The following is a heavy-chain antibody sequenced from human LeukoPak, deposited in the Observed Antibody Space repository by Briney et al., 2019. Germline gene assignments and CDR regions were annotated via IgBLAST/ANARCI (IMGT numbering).Heavy chain of an antibody. CDR3: ARGSLIVGATNLDY. D-gene: IGHD1-26*01. CDR1: GGSVRSYY. V-gene: IGHV4-4*07. Sequence: PSETLSLTCTVSGGSVRSYYWSWIRQPAGKGLEWIGQIYTSGTSNYNPSLKSRLTMSVDTSKNQVSLKLSSVTAADTAVYYCARGSLIVGATNLDYWGQGTLVTVSS. CDR2: IYTSGTS. J-gene: IGHJ4*02.